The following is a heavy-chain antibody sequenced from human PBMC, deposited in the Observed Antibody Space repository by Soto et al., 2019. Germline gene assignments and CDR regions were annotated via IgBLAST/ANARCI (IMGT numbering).Heavy chain of an antibody. D-gene: IGHD1-1*01. J-gene: IGHJ4*02. Sequence: QLQLQESGPGLVKPSETLSLTCTVSGGSISSSSYYWGWIRQPPGKGLEWIGSIYYSGSTYYNPSLKSRVTISVDTSNNQFSLKLSSVTAADTAVYYCARPGTSYNYYFDYWGQGTLVTVSS. CDR1: GGSISSSSYY. CDR3: ARPGTSYNYYFDY. CDR2: IYYSGST. V-gene: IGHV4-39*01.